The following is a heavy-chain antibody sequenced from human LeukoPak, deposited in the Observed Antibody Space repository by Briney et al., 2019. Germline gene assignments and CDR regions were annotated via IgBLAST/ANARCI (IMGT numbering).Heavy chain of an antibody. CDR1: GFTFSSYW. CDR2: ISSDGSTT. CDR3: ARGGVPGGFDI. Sequence: GGSLRLSCAASGFTFSSYWMHWVRQAPGKGLVWVSHISSDGSTTSYADSVKGRFTISRGNAKNTLYLQMTTQRAEDTALYYCARGGVPGGFDIWGQGTMVTVSS. J-gene: IGHJ3*02. D-gene: IGHD2-8*02. V-gene: IGHV3-74*01.